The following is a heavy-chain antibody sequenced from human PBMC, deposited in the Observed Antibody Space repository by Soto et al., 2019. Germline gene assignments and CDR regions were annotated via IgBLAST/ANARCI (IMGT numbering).Heavy chain of an antibody. V-gene: IGHV4-34*01. Sequence: QVQLQQWGAGLLKPSETLSLTCAVYGGSFSGYYWTWIRQPPGTGLEWIGEINHSGSTNYNPSLKIRATISAATSKTPFSLTLTSVTAADTAVYYCARAKITVPSDYWGQGTLFTVSS. CDR2: INHSGST. CDR3: ARAKITVPSDY. CDR1: GGSFSGYY. D-gene: IGHD3-10*01. J-gene: IGHJ4*02.